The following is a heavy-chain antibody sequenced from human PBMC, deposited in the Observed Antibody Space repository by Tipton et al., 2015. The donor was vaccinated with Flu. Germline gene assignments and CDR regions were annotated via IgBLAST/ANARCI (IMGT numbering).Heavy chain of an antibody. V-gene: IGHV6-1*01. CDR1: GDSVSSNSAA. CDR3: ARGPATRAASISLGTFDN. CDR2: TYYRSKWYN. Sequence: LVKPTQTLSLTCAISGDSVSSNSAAWNWIRQSPSRGLEWLGRTYYRSKWYNDYAVSVKSRITINPDTSKNQFSLQLNSVTPEDTAVYYCARGPATRAASISLGTFDNWGQGALVTVSS. D-gene: IGHD5-24*01. J-gene: IGHJ4*02.